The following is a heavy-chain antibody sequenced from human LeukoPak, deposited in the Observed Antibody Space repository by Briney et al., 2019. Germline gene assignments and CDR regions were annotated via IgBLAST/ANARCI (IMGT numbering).Heavy chain of an antibody. Sequence: GGSLRLSCAASGFTFSSYGMHWVRQAPGKGLEWVAFIRYDGSNKYYADSVKGRFTISRDNSKNTLYLQMNSLRAEDTAVYYCASPPDIVVVPAATYTDYWGQGTLVTVSS. D-gene: IGHD2-2*01. J-gene: IGHJ4*02. CDR3: ASPPDIVVVPAATYTDY. CDR1: GFTFSSYG. CDR2: IRYDGSNK. V-gene: IGHV3-30*02.